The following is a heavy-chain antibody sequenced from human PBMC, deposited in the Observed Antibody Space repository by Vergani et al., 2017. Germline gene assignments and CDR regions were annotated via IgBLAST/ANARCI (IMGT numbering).Heavy chain of an antibody. CDR1: GFTFTTYS. V-gene: IGHV3-66*01. CDR2: IYRGSTT. D-gene: IGHD1-14*01. J-gene: IGHJ4*02. CDR3: AKEGRSGITPFVAD. Sequence: EVQLVESGGGLVKPGGSLRLSCAASGFTFTTYSMNWVRQAPGKGLEWVSAIYRGSTTYYADSVKGRFTISRDNSKNTVFLQMNSLRAEDTAVYYCAKEGRSGITPFVADWGQGTLVTVSS.